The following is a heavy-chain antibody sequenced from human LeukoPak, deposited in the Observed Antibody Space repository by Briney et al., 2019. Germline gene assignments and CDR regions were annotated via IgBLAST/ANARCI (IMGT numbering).Heavy chain of an antibody. CDR2: INHSGST. J-gene: IGHJ6*02. Sequence: SETLSLTCTVSGGSISSSSYYWGWIRQPPGKGLEWIGEINHSGSTNYNPSLKSRVTISVDTSKNQFSLKLSSVTAADTAVYYCARGFRIAVAGTRARDYYGMDVWGQGTTVTVSS. V-gene: IGHV4-39*07. CDR3: ARGFRIAVAGTRARDYYGMDV. CDR1: GGSISSSSYY. D-gene: IGHD6-19*01.